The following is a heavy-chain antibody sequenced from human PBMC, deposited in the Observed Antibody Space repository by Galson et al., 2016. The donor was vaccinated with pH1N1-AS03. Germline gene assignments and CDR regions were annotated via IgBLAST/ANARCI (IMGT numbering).Heavy chain of an antibody. CDR3: ASHGDYFAGRDY. D-gene: IGHD4-17*01. CDR1: GGSFGGYY. Sequence: ETLSLTCGVYGGSFGGYYWSWIRQPPGKGLEWIGEIDHSGSTNYNPSLKSRVTISRDTSKKQFSLNLSSVTAADTAVYYCASHGDYFAGRDYWGQGTLVTVSS. V-gene: IGHV4-34*01. J-gene: IGHJ4*02. CDR2: IDHSGST.